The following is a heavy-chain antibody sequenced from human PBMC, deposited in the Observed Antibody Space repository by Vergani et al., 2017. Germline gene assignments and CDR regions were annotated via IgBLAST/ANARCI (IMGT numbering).Heavy chain of an antibody. J-gene: IGHJ6*03. Sequence: QVQLVESGGGVVQPGRSLRLSCAASGFTFSSYAMHWVRQAPGKGLEWVAVISYDGSNKYYADSVKGRFTISRDNSKNTLYLQMNSLRAEDTAVYYCARDRDIVVVPAAIYYYYYMDVWGKGP. CDR2: ISYDGSNK. D-gene: IGHD2-2*02. CDR3: ARDRDIVVVPAAIYYYYYMDV. V-gene: IGHV3-30-3*01. CDR1: GFTFSSYA.